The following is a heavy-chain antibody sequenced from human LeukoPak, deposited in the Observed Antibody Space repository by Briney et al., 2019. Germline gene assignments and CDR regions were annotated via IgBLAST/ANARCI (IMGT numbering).Heavy chain of an antibody. Sequence: GGSLRLSCAASGFTISSYSMNWVRQAPGKGLEWVSYIGSSSGTVSYADSVKGRFTISRDNAKNSLYLQMNSLRAEDTAVYYCGRDRLFYSNYYYGMDVWGQGTTVTVSS. J-gene: IGHJ6*02. CDR1: GFTISSYS. V-gene: IGHV3-48*01. CDR2: IGSSSGTV. CDR3: GRDRLFYSNYYYGMDV. D-gene: IGHD2-21*01.